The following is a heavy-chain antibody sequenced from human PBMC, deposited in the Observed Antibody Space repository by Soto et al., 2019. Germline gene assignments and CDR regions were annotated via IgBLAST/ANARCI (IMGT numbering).Heavy chain of an antibody. CDR1: GYTFTSYG. D-gene: IGHD3-22*01. Sequence: ASVKVSGKASGYTFTSYGINWVRQAPGRGLEWMGWINPGNGNTKYSQQFQGRVIIDRDTSASTAYMELSSLRSEDTAVYYCARGGYFDSSNYLAFWGLGTLVTVSP. CDR2: INPGNGNT. V-gene: IGHV1-3*01. CDR3: ARGGYFDSSNYLAF. J-gene: IGHJ4*02.